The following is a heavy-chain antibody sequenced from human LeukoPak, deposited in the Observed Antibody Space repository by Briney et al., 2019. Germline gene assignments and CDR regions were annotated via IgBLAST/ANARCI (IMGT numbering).Heavy chain of an antibody. V-gene: IGHV4-39*07. Sequence: SETLSLTCTVSGGSISSSPYYWGWLRQPPGKGLEWIGSIYYSGTTHYNPSLESRVTISVDTSKNQFSLKLASVPAADTAIYYCAKGAGGFSYYNWLDPWGQGTLVTVSS. CDR2: IYYSGTT. D-gene: IGHD5-18*01. J-gene: IGHJ5*02. CDR1: GGSISSSPYY. CDR3: AKGAGGFSYYNWLDP.